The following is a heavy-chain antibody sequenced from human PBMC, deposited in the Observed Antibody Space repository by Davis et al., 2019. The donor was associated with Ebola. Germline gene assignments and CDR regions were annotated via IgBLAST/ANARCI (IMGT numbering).Heavy chain of an antibody. CDR1: GVSISRHY. D-gene: IGHD3-16*01. Sequence: PSETLSLTCNVSGVSISRHYWSWIRQPPGKRLEWIGSIHYTGSTNYNSSLYSRVTISIDTSKNQFSLRLNSVTAADTAMYFCAERGGSVWGQGTLVTVPS. J-gene: IGHJ4*02. V-gene: IGHV4-59*11. CDR3: AERGGSV. CDR2: IHYTGST.